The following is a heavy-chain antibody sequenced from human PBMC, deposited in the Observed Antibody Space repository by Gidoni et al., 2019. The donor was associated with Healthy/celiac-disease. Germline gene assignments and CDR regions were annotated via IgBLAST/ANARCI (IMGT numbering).Heavy chain of an antibody. CDR3: AGIQLWLRHYYYYGMDV. D-gene: IGHD5-18*01. J-gene: IGHJ6*02. V-gene: IGHV3-53*01. Sequence: EVQLVESGGGLIQPGGSLSLSCAASGFTVSSNYMSWVRQAPGKGLEWVSVIYSGGSTYYADSVKGRFTISRDNSKNTLYLQMNSLRAEDTAVYYCAGIQLWLRHYYYYGMDVWGQGTTVTVSS. CDR2: IYSGGST. CDR1: GFTVSSNY.